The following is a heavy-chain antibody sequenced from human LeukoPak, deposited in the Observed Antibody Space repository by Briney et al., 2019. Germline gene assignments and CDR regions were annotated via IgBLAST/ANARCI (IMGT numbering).Heavy chain of an antibody. CDR1: GFIFSRYE. J-gene: IGHJ4*02. Sequence: GGSLTLSCAASGFIFSRYEMNWVRLPPGKGLQWVSYISSSGSTQYYADSVKGRFSISRDDAKNSLYLQIDSLRVEDTAVYYCARVGQQQHYLDFWGQGTLVTVS. D-gene: IGHD6-13*01. CDR3: ARVGQQQHYLDF. CDR2: ISSSGSTQ. V-gene: IGHV3-48*03.